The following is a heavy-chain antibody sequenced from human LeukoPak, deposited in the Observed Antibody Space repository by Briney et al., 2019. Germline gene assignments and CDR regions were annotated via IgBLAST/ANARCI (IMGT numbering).Heavy chain of an antibody. V-gene: IGHV1-2*02. J-gene: IGHJ6*03. D-gene: IGHD5-12*01. CDR1: GYTFTGYY. CDR3: ARGGRWLESYMDV. CDR2: INPNSGGT. Sequence: ASVTVSFTASGYTFTGYYMHWVRQAPGQGLEWMGWINPNSGGTNYAQKFQGRVTMTRDTSISTAYMELSRLRSDDTAVYYCARGGRWLESYMDVWGKGTTVTVSS.